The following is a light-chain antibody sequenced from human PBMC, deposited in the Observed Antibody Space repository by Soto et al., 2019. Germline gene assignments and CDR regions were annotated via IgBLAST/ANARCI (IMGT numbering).Light chain of an antibody. CDR3: QQYYSYPWT. V-gene: IGKV1-5*01. CDR2: DAS. CDR1: QSISGW. J-gene: IGKJ1*01. Sequence: DILMTQSPSSLSASVGGRGTITSRASQSISGWLAWYQQKPGKPPKLLIYDASSLEGGVPSRFSGSGSGTEFTLTISSLQPDDFATYYCQQYYSYPWTVGQGTKVDIK.